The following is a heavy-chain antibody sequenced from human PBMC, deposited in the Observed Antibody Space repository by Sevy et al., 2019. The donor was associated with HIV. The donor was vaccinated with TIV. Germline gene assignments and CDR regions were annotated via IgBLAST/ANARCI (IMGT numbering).Heavy chain of an antibody. CDR1: GFTFSSYA. D-gene: IGHD3-10*02. Sequence: GGSLRLSCAASGFTFSSYAMSWVRQAPGTGLEWVSTFSFGCGKINYADSVKGRFTISRDNSKNTLYLQMHSLRAEDTAVYYCAREGCSKPHDYWGQRTLVTVSS. CDR3: AREGCSKPHDY. CDR2: FSFGCGKI. J-gene: IGHJ4*02. V-gene: IGHV3-23*01.